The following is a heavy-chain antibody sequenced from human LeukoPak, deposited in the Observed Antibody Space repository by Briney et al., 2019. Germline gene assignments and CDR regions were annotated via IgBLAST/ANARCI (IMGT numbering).Heavy chain of an antibody. CDR3: ARDKGRQQLTDY. Sequence: PSETLSLTCTVSGGSISSSSYYWGWIRQPPGKGLEWIGSIYYSGSTYYNPSLKSRVTISVDTSKNQFSLKLSSVTAADTAVYYCARDKGRQQLTDYWGQGTLVTVSS. V-gene: IGHV4-39*07. J-gene: IGHJ4*02. CDR2: IYYSGST. D-gene: IGHD6-13*01. CDR1: GGSISSSSYY.